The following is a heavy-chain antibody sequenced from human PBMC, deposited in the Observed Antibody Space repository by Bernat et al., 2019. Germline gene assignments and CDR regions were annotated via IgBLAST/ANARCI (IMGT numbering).Heavy chain of an antibody. Sequence: QVQLQESGPGLVKPSETLSLTCTVSGGSISSYYWSWIRQPPGKGLEWIGYIYYSGSTNYNPSLKSRVTISVDTAKNQFSLNLSSVTAADTAVYYCARQRSGPLGPIDYWGQGTLVTVSS. J-gene: IGHJ4*02. V-gene: IGHV4-59*08. CDR2: IYYSGST. D-gene: IGHD3-3*01. CDR1: GGSISSYY. CDR3: ARQRSGPLGPIDY.